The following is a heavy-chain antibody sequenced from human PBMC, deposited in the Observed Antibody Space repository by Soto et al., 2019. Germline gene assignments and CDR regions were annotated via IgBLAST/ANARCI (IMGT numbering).Heavy chain of an antibody. CDR2: IYSGGST. D-gene: IGHD3-3*01. J-gene: IGHJ3*02. V-gene: IGHV3-53*04. Sequence: EVQLVESGGGLVQPGGSLRLSCAASGFTVSSNYMSWVRQAPGKGLEWVSVIYSGGSTYYADSVKGRFSFSRHNSMNTLYLQMNSPRAADTAVYYCAGGWRVDAFDIWGQGTMVTVSS. CDR1: GFTVSSNY. CDR3: AGGWRVDAFDI.